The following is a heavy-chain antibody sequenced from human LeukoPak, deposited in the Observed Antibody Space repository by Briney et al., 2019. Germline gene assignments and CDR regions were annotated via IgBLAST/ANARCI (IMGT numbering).Heavy chain of an antibody. Sequence: GGSLRLSRAASGFTFSSYWMHWVRQAPGKGLVWVSRINSDGSSSSNAGSVKGRFTISRDNAKNTLYLQMNSLRAEDTAVYYCARGGGYYDYVWGSYRYTGHWFAPWGQGTLVTVP. CDR2: INSDGSSS. J-gene: IGHJ5*02. V-gene: IGHV3-74*01. CDR1: GFTFSSYW. D-gene: IGHD3-16*02. CDR3: ARGGGYYDYVWGSYRYTGHWFAP.